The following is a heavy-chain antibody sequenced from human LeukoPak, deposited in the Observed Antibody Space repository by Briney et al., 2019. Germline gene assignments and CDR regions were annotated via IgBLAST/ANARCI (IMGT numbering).Heavy chain of an antibody. J-gene: IGHJ3*02. D-gene: IGHD3-16*02. Sequence: PSETLSLTCTVSGGSISGYYWSWIRQPPGKGLEWIGYIYYSGSTNYNPSLKSRVTISVDTSKNQFSLKLSSVTAADTAVYYCARENYDYVWGSYRPDAFDIWGQGTMVTVSS. CDR1: GGSISGYY. CDR2: IYYSGST. V-gene: IGHV4-59*01. CDR3: ARENYDYVWGSYRPDAFDI.